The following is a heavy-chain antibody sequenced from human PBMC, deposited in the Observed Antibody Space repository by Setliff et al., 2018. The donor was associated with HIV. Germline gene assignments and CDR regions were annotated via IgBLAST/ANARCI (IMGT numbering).Heavy chain of an antibody. D-gene: IGHD3-10*01. CDR2: INGYNSKT. CDR1: GFNFNNFG. CDR3: AREAPRYASGAFDF. V-gene: IGHV1-18*01. J-gene: IGHJ3*01. Sequence: ASVKVSCKSSGFNFNNFGVSWVRQAPGHGLEWLGYINGYNSKTHYLPRLQGRLTLTTDTSTNTVYLELSSLISDDTAIYYCAREAPRYASGAFDFWGQGTMVTVS.